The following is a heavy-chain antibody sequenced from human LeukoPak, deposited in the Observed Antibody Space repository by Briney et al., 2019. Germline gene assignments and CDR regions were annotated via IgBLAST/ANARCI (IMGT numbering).Heavy chain of an antibody. CDR1: GFTFSAYT. CDR3: ARDPYNGAYSEGYYYYYMDV. Sequence: GGSLRLSCVASGFTFSAYTMIWVRQAPGKGLEWVSSISSSSSTYIYYADSVKGRFTISRDNAKNSLYLQMNSLRVEDTAIYYCARDPYNGAYSEGYYYYYMDVWGKGTTVTVSS. J-gene: IGHJ6*03. CDR2: ISSSSSTYI. V-gene: IGHV3-21*01. D-gene: IGHD1-1*01.